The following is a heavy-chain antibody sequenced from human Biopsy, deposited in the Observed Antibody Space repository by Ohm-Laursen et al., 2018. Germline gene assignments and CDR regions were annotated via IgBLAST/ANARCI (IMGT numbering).Heavy chain of an antibody. Sequence: SVKASCKASGDAFLGYYLHWVRQAPGQGLEWMGSIYPNSGDTDFAQKFQGRVSMTRDTSVSTAYLELSSLRSDDTAIYYCTRDLLEWSLPSWGQGTLVTVSS. D-gene: IGHD3-3*01. V-gene: IGHV1-2*02. CDR2: IYPNSGDT. J-gene: IGHJ4*02. CDR3: TRDLLEWSLPS. CDR1: GDAFLGYY.